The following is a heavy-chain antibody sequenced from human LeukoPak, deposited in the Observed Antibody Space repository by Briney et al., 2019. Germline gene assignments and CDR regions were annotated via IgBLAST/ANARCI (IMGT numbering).Heavy chain of an antibody. CDR3: ASGDYGDPPLNY. CDR1: GYTFTGYF. Sequence: GASVKVSCKASGYTFTGYFVHSVRQAPGQGLQGMGWINPNTGGTNYAQKLQGRVTMTRDTSISTAYMELSRLRSDDTAVYYCASGDYGDPPLNYWGQGTLVTVSS. D-gene: IGHD4/OR15-4a*01. J-gene: IGHJ4*02. CDR2: INPNTGGT. V-gene: IGHV1-2*02.